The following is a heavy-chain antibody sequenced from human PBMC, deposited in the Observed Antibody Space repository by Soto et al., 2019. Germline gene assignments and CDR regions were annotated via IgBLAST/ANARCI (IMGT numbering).Heavy chain of an antibody. Sequence: PSETLSLTCTVSGGSISSSSYYWGWIRQPPGKGLEWIGSIYYSGSTYYNPSLKSRVTISVDTSKNQFSLKLSSVTAADMAVYYCARQLQYSSGWYWDNWFDPWGQGTLVTVSS. D-gene: IGHD6-19*01. J-gene: IGHJ5*02. CDR2: IYYSGST. CDR1: GGSISSSSYY. V-gene: IGHV4-39*01. CDR3: ARQLQYSSGWYWDNWFDP.